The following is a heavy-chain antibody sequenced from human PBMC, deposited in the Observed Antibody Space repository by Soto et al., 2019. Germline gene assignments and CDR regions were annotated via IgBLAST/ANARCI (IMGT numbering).Heavy chain of an antibody. D-gene: IGHD2-8*01. Sequence: GGSLRLSCAASGFMFTTYSFAWVRQAPGKGLEWVSSISSDTNYIYYADSVKGRFTVSRDNAKNSLFLHLNSLRDEDTAVYFCARLRGGHSAVLMPIDYWGQGTLVTVSS. CDR2: ISSDTNYI. CDR1: GFMFTTYS. CDR3: ARLRGGHSAVLMPIDY. V-gene: IGHV3-21*01. J-gene: IGHJ4*02.